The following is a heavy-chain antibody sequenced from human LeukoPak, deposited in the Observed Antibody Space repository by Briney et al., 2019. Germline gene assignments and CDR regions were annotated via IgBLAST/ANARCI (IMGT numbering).Heavy chain of an antibody. CDR1: GFTFSSYW. Sequence: PGGSLRLSCAASGFTFSSYWMHWVRQAPGKGLVWVSRINSDGSSTSYADSVKGRFTISRDNAKNTLYLQMNSLRAEDTAVYYCASVVVPAAIWSGYYCYGMDVWGQGTTVTVSS. J-gene: IGHJ6*02. CDR2: INSDGSST. D-gene: IGHD2-2*02. CDR3: ASVVVPAAIWSGYYCYGMDV. V-gene: IGHV3-74*01.